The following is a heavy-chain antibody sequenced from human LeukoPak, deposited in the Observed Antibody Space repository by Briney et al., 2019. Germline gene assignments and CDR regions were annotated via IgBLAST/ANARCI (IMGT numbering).Heavy chain of an antibody. J-gene: IGHJ4*01. V-gene: IGHV3-23*01. D-gene: IGHD3-22*01. CDR2: ISGSGGST. CDR3: AKGGDDSSGYYDYFDY. Sequence: GGSLRLSCAASGFTFSSYAMSWVRQAPGKGLEWVSAISGSGGSTYYADSVKGRFTISRDNSKNTLYLRMNSLRAEDTAVYYCAKGGDDSSGYYDYFDYWGQEPWSPSPQ. CDR1: GFTFSSYA.